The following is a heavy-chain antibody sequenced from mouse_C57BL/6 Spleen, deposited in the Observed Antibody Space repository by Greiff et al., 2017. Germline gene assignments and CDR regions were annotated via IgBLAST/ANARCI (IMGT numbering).Heavy chain of an antibody. D-gene: IGHD1-1*01. J-gene: IGHJ2*01. V-gene: IGHV1-69*01. Sequence: QVQLQQPGAELVMPGASVKLSCKASGYTFTSYWMHWVKQRPGQGLEWIGEIDPSDSYTNYNQKFKGKSTLTVDKSSSTAYMQLSSLTSEDSAVYYCAKERSSLFDYWGQGTTLTVSS. CDR1: GYTFTSYW. CDR2: IDPSDSYT. CDR3: AKERSSLFDY.